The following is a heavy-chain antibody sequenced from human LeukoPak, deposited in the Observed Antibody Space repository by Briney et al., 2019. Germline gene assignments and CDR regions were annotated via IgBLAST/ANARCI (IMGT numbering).Heavy chain of an antibody. CDR2: INHSGST. CDR3: ARAEGWPTGSWFDP. D-gene: IGHD4-17*01. CDR1: GGSFSGYY. V-gene: IGHV4-34*01. Sequence: KPSETLSLTCAVYGGSFSGYYWSWIRQPPGKGLEWIGEINHSGSTNYNPSLKSRVTISVDTSKNQFSLKLSSVTAADTAVYYCARAEGWPTGSWFDPWGQGTLVTVSS. J-gene: IGHJ5*02.